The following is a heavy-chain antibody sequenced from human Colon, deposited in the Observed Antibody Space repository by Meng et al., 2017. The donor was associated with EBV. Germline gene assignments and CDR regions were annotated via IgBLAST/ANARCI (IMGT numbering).Heavy chain of an antibody. D-gene: IGHD2-21*02. Sequence: AQLQEARPGLAKPPASLSLPSAAAGGFLSSRYWWSWVRQPPGKGLEWIGEIYHSGSTNYNPSLKSRVTISVDESKNQFSLRLSSVTAADTAVYYCARVGAYCGGDCYHPRWGQGTLVTVFS. J-gene: IGHJ4*02. V-gene: IGHV4-4*03. CDR2: IYHSGST. CDR3: ARVGAYCGGDCYHPR. CDR1: GGFLSSRYW.